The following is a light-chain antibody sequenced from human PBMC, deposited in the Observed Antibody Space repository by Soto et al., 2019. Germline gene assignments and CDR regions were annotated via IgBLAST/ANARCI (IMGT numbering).Light chain of an antibody. Sequence: DIQMTQSPSSLSASVGDRVTITCRASQSISTSLNWYRQKPGKAPDLLIYAASSLQSGVPSRFSGGGSGTDFTLTISSLQPEDFATYYCQQSYSSPPTFGQGTKVDIK. CDR2: AAS. J-gene: IGKJ1*01. CDR3: QQSYSSPPT. V-gene: IGKV1-39*01. CDR1: QSISTS.